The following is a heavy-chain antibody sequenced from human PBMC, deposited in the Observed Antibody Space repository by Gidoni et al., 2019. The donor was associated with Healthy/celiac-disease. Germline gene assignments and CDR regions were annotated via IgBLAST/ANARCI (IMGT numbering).Heavy chain of an antibody. D-gene: IGHD6-13*01. CDR2: IYHSGST. CDR1: GYSISSGYY. J-gene: IGHJ5*02. V-gene: IGHV4-38-2*02. Sequence: QVQLQESGPGLVQPSETLSLTCTVSGYSISSGYYWGWIRQPPGKGLEWIGSIYHSGSTYYNPSLKSRVTISVDTSKNQFSLKLSSVTAADTAVYYCARARYSSSWYAGSYNWFDPWGQGTLVTVSS. CDR3: ARARYSSSWYAGSYNWFDP.